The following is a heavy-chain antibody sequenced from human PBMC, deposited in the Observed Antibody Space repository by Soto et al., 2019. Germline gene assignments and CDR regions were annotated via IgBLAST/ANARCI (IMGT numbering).Heavy chain of an antibody. CDR2: IYYSGST. CDR3: ARVPGYSGYDWGLDY. J-gene: IGHJ4*02. Sequence: WETLSLTCTVSGGSISSYYWSWIRQPPGKGLEWIGYIYYSGSTNYNPSLKSRVTISVDTSKNQFSLKLSSVTAADTAVYYCARVPGYSGYDWGLDYWGQGTLVTVSS. V-gene: IGHV4-59*01. CDR1: GGSISSYY. D-gene: IGHD5-12*01.